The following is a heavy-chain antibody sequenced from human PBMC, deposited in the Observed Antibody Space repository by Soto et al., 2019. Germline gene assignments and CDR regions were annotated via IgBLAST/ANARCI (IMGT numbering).Heavy chain of an antibody. Sequence: GGSLRLSCAASGFTFSNAWMSWVRQAPGKGLEWVGRIKSKTDGGTTDYAAPVKGRFTISRDDSKNTLYLQMNSLKTEDTAVYYCTTVYYDYIWGAPPDYWGQGTLVTISS. D-gene: IGHD3-16*01. CDR2: IKSKTDGGTT. CDR1: GFTFSNAW. J-gene: IGHJ4*02. V-gene: IGHV3-15*01. CDR3: TTVYYDYIWGAPPDY.